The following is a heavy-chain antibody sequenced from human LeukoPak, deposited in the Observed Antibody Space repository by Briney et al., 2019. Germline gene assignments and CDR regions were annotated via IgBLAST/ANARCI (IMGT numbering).Heavy chain of an antibody. J-gene: IGHJ3*02. D-gene: IGHD1-26*01. CDR2: ISGSGGST. V-gene: IGHV3-23*01. Sequence: GGSLRLSCAASGFTFSSYGISWVRQAPGKGLEWVSAISGSGGSTYYADSVKGRFTISRDNSKNTLYLQMNSLRAEDTAVYYCARGGSYLSAFDIWGQGTMVTVSS. CDR3: ARGGSYLSAFDI. CDR1: GFTFSSYG.